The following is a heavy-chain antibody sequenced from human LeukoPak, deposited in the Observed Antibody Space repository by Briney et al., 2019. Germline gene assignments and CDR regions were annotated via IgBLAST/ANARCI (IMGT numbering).Heavy chain of an antibody. CDR2: IYTSGST. Sequence: PSQTLSLTCTVSGGSISSGSYYWSWIRQPAGKGLEWIGRIYTSGSTNYNPSLKSRVTISVDTSKNQFSLKLSSVTAADTAVYYCARDMDYYDSSGYYSNWFDPWGQGTLVTVSS. CDR3: ARDMDYYDSSGYYSNWFDP. V-gene: IGHV4-61*02. D-gene: IGHD3-22*01. CDR1: GGSISSGSYY. J-gene: IGHJ5*02.